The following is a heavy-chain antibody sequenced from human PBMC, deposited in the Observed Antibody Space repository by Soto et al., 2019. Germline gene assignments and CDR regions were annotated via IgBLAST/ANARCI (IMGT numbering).Heavy chain of an antibody. D-gene: IGHD3-22*01. CDR3: ARDLRLKYYYDSSGYSPTFDY. V-gene: IGHV3-30-3*01. J-gene: IGHJ4*02. Sequence: GGSLRLSCAASGFTFSSYAMHWVRQAPGKGLEWVAVISYDGSNKYYADSVKGRFTISRDNSKNTLYLQMNSLRAEDTAVYYCARDLRLKYYYDSSGYSPTFDYWGQGTLVTVSS. CDR2: ISYDGSNK. CDR1: GFTFSSYA.